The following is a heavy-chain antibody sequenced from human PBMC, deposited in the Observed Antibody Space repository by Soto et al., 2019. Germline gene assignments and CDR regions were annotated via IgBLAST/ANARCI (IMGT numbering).Heavy chain of an antibody. V-gene: IGHV3-74*01. J-gene: IGHJ4*02. CDR2: INDDGSST. CDR1: GFTFSMYW. Sequence: PGGSLRLSCAASGFTFSMYWMHWVRQVPGKGPEWVSRINDDGSSTNYADSVKGRFTISRDNAKNTLYLQMNALGAEDTAVYYCTRGPRSTSTGTGAFWGQGTLVTVSS. CDR3: TRGPRSTSTGTGAF. D-gene: IGHD1-1*01.